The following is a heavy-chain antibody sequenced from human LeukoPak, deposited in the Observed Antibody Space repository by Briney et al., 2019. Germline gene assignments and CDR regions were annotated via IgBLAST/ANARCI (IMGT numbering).Heavy chain of an antibody. D-gene: IGHD5-18*01. V-gene: IGHV4-39*01. Sequence: SETLSLTCTVSGGSISGSSYYWGWIRQPPGKGLEWLGSVYYSGSTNYNPSLKSRVTISVDTSKNQFSLKLSSVTAADTAVYYCARHTEYSYGLDYWGQGTLVTVSS. CDR1: GGSISGSSYY. CDR3: ARHTEYSYGLDY. CDR2: VYYSGST. J-gene: IGHJ4*02.